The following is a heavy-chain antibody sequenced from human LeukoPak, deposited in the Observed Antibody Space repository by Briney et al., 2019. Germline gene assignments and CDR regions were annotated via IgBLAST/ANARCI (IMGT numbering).Heavy chain of an antibody. CDR1: GGSISSYY. V-gene: IGHV4-59*01. CDR3: ASSSWYFAPGRLDY. J-gene: IGHJ4*02. Sequence: PSETLSLTCTVSGGSISSYYWSWIRQPPGKGLEWIGYIYFSGSTNYDPSLKSRVTISVDTSKNQFSLKVSSVTAADTAVYYCASSSWYFAPGRLDYWGQGTLVTVSS. D-gene: IGHD6-13*01. CDR2: IYFSGST.